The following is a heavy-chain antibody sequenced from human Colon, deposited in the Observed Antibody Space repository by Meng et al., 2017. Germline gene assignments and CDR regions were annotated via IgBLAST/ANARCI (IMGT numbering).Heavy chain of an antibody. CDR1: GGAVSSGSYY. V-gene: IGHV4-61*01. CDR2: IYYSGST. D-gene: IGHD3-22*01. Sequence: QLLWWGQALVSPSAPLSLPCTGSGGAVSSGSYYWSWIRQPPGKGLEWIGYIYYSGSTNYNPSLKSRVTISVDTSKNQFSLKLSSVTAADTAVYYCARGASDYDFDYWGQGTLVTVSS. J-gene: IGHJ4*02. CDR3: ARGASDYDFDY.